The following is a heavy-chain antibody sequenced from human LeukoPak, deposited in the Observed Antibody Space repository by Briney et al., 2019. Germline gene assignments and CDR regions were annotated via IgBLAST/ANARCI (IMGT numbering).Heavy chain of an antibody. Sequence: SETLSLTCTVSGGSISSYYWSWIRQPPGKGLEWIGYIYYSGSTNYNPSLKSRVTISVDTSRNQFSLKLSSVTAADTAVYYCARIGFSSSKAFDIWGQGKWSPSLQ. V-gene: IGHV4-59*01. D-gene: IGHD6-6*01. CDR1: GGSISSYY. CDR3: ARIGFSSSKAFDI. CDR2: IYYSGST. J-gene: IGHJ3*02.